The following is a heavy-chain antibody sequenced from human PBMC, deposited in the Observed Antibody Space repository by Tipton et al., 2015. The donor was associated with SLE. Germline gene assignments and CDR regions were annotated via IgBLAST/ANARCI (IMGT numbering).Heavy chain of an antibody. J-gene: IGHJ4*02. V-gene: IGHV3-30*04. CDR3: AKDPMDARSVSLDYFDH. CDR1: GLSFGDYA. Sequence: RSLRLSCAASGLSFGDYAMHWVRQAPGKGLEWVAVISYDGYNKDYADSVKGRFTISRDNSKNTLFLQISSLRADDTALYYCAKDPMDARSVSLDYFDHWGQGTLVTVSS. D-gene: IGHD5/OR15-5a*01. CDR2: ISYDGYNK.